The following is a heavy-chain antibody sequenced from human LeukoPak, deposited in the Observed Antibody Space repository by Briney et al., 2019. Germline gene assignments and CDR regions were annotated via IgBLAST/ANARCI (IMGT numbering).Heavy chain of an antibody. Sequence: GGSLRLSCAASGFTFSSHWMHWVRQAPGKGLVWVSRINGAGSSTSYADSVKGRSIISRDNAKNTLYLQVNSLRAEDTAMYYCARVAVAGYDAFGIWGPGTMVTVSS. V-gene: IGHV3-74*01. CDR1: GFTFSSHW. CDR2: INGAGSST. D-gene: IGHD6-19*01. J-gene: IGHJ3*02. CDR3: ARVAVAGYDAFGI.